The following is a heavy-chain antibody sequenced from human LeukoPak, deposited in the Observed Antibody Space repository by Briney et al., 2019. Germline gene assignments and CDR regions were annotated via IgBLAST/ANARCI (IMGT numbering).Heavy chain of an antibody. Sequence: TGGSLRLSCAASGFTFRSYWMSWVRQAPGKGLEWVANIKQDGSEKYYVDSVKGRFTISRDNAKNSLSLQMNSLRADDTAVYYCARDTGSQSYWSYYYNGMDVWGQGTTVTVSS. CDR3: ARDTGSQSYWSYYYNGMDV. CDR1: GFTFRSYW. J-gene: IGHJ6*02. D-gene: IGHD3-10*01. CDR2: IKQDGSEK. V-gene: IGHV3-7*01.